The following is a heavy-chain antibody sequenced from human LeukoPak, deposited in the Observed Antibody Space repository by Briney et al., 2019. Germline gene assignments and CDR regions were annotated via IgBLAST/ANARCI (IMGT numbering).Heavy chain of an antibody. Sequence: SETLSLTCTVSGGSISSYYWSWIRQAAGKGPEWIGRIYNSGNTNYNFSFQSRVTMSVDPSKSQFSLKLSSVTAADTAVYYCARGADVDTESFDYWGQGTLVTVSS. V-gene: IGHV4-4*07. CDR2: IYNSGNT. J-gene: IGHJ4*02. CDR1: GGSISSYY. D-gene: IGHD5-18*01. CDR3: ARGADVDTESFDY.